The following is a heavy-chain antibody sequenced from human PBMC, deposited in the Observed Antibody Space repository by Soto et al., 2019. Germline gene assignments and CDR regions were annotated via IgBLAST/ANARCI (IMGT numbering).Heavy chain of an antibody. D-gene: IGHD6-6*01. CDR3: AKHSSATYYFDY. V-gene: IGHV5-10-1*01. J-gene: IGHJ4*02. CDR1: GYSFTSYW. CDR2: IDPSDSYT. Sequence: PGESLKISFKGSGYSFTSYWISWVRQMPGKGLEWMGRIDPSDSYTNYSPSFQGHVTISADKPISTAYLQWSSLKASDTAMYYCAKHSSATYYFDYWGQGTLVTVS.